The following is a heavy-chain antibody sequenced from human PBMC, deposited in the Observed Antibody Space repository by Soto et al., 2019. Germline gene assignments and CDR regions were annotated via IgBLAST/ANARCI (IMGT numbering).Heavy chain of an antibody. J-gene: IGHJ6*02. CDR3: AGWIQLQQYYYYGMDV. Sequence: QVQLQESGPGLVKPSGTLSLTCAVSGGSISSSNWWSWVRQLPGKGLEWIGEIYHSGSTNYNPSLKSRVTISVDKSKNQFSLKLSSATAADTAVYYCAGWIQLQQYYYYGMDVWGQGTTVTVSS. CDR1: GGSISSSNW. D-gene: IGHD5-18*01. CDR2: IYHSGST. V-gene: IGHV4-4*02.